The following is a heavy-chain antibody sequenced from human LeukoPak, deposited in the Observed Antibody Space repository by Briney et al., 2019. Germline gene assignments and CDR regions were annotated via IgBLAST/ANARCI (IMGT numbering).Heavy chain of an antibody. Sequence: GGSLRLSCAASGFTFSSFGMNWVRQAPGKGLEWVSSLSSSSSYIYYADSVKGRFTISRDNAKNSLYLQMNSLRAEDTAVYYCARFIDGDYVYSDWFDPWGQGTLVTVSS. D-gene: IGHD4-17*01. CDR3: ARFIDGDYVYSDWFDP. CDR1: GFTFSSFG. CDR2: LSSSSSYI. V-gene: IGHV3-21*01. J-gene: IGHJ5*02.